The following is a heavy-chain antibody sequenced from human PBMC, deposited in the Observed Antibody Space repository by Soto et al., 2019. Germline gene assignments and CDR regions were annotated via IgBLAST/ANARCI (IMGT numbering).Heavy chain of an antibody. D-gene: IGHD6-13*01. Sequence: GESLKISCKGSGYSFTSYWIGWVRQMPGKGLAWMGIIYPGDSDTRYSPSFPGQVTISADKSISTAYLQWSSLKASDTAMYYCARLGQQLLTALYNWFDPWGQGTLVTVSS. CDR1: GYSFTSYW. CDR2: IYPGDSDT. V-gene: IGHV5-51*01. CDR3: ARLGQQLLTALYNWFDP. J-gene: IGHJ5*01.